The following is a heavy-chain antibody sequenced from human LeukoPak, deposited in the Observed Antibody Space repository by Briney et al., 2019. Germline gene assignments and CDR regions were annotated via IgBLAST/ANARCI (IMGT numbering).Heavy chain of an antibody. J-gene: IGHJ6*03. D-gene: IGHD2-21*02. Sequence: ASVKVSCKASGYTFTGYYMHWVRQAPGQGLEWMGRINPNSGGTNYAQKLQGRVTMTRDTSISTAYMELSRLRSDDTAVYYCARDTTRAYCGGDCYFDYYYYMDVWGKGTTVTVSS. CDR2: INPNSGGT. CDR3: ARDTTRAYCGGDCYFDYYYYMDV. CDR1: GYTFTGYY. V-gene: IGHV1-2*06.